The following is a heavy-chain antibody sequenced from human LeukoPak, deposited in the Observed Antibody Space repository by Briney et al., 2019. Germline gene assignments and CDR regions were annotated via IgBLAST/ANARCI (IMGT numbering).Heavy chain of an antibody. CDR2: ISYDGSKK. D-gene: IGHD2-15*01. J-gene: IGHJ4*02. CDR1: GFTFSSYA. V-gene: IGHV3-30-3*01. CDR3: ARDLYCSGGSCLYFDY. Sequence: GGSLILSCAASGFTFSSYAMHWVRQAAGKGLEWVAVISYDGSKKYYADSVKGRFTISRDNSKNTLYLQMNSLRAEDTAVYFCARDLYCSGGSCLYFDYWGQGTLVTVSS.